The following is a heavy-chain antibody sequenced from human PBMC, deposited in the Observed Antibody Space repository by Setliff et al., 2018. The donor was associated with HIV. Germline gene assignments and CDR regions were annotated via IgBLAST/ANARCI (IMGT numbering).Heavy chain of an antibody. V-gene: IGHV1-69*13. CDR1: GGTFSSYP. Sequence: GASVKVSCKASGGTFSSYPISWVRQAPGQGLEWMGGIIPIFGTTHYAQKFQGRVTVTADESTSTAYMQLGSLRSDDTAVYYCARGRNYDSSGYGDHYYDMDVWGKGTTVTVSS. J-gene: IGHJ6*03. CDR3: ARGRNYDSSGYGDHYYDMDV. CDR2: IIPIFGTT. D-gene: IGHD3-22*01.